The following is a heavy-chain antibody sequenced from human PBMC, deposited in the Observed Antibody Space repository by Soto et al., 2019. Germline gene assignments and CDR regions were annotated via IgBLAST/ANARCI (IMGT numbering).Heavy chain of an antibody. CDR2: INHSGST. V-gene: IGHV4-34*01. CDR1: GCSFSGYY. J-gene: IGHJ4*02. CDR3: ARRAVAGHFDY. D-gene: IGHD6-19*01. Sequence: QVQLQQWGAGLLKPSETLSLTCAVYGCSFSGYYWSWIRQPQGKGLEWIGEINHSGSTNYNPSLKSRVTISVDKSKNQFSLKLSSVTAADTAVYYCARRAVAGHFDYWGQGTLVTVSS.